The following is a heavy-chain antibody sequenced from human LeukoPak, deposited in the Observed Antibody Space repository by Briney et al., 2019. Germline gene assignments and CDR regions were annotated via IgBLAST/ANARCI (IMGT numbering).Heavy chain of an antibody. Sequence: PSETLSLTCAVYGGSFSGYYWSWIRQPPGKGLEWIGEISHSGSTNYNPSLKSRVTISVDTSKNQFSLKLSSVTAADTAVYYCARVVVITTESDYWGQGTLVTVSS. CDR3: ARVVVITTESDY. CDR1: GGSFSGYY. J-gene: IGHJ4*02. CDR2: ISHSGST. D-gene: IGHD3-22*01. V-gene: IGHV4-34*01.